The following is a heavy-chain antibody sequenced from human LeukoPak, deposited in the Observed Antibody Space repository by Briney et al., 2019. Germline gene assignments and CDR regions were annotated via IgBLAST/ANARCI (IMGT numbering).Heavy chain of an antibody. D-gene: IGHD4-17*01. CDR1: GGSISSGGYY. CDR2: IYYSGST. CDR3: ARGISGTVTTLFDY. J-gene: IGHJ4*02. V-gene: IGHV4-31*03. Sequence: PSETLSLTCTVSGGSISSGGYYWSWIRQHPGKGLEWIEYIYYSGSTYYNPSLKSRVTISVDTSKNQFSLKLSSVTAADTAVYYCARGISGTVTTLFDYWGQGTLVTVSS.